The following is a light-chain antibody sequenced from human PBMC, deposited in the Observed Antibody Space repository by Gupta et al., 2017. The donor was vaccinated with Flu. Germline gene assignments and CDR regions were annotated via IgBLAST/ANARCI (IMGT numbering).Light chain of an antibody. V-gene: IGKV1-5*03. CDR3: QQYNYWLT. CDR2: KAS. Sequence: DIQMTQSPSTLSASVGDRVTITCRASHSISSWLAWYQQKPGKAPKLLIYKASSLESGVPSRFSGSGSGTEFTLTITSLQPDYFATYYCQQYNYWLTFGGGTKVEIK. CDR1: HSISSW. J-gene: IGKJ4*01.